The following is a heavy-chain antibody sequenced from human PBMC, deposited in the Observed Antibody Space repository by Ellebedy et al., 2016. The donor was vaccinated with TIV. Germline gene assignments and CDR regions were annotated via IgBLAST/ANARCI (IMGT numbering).Heavy chain of an antibody. CDR3: ARDVTVETGTTRFDV. CDR2: ISHDGSYK. V-gene: IGHV3-30*03. D-gene: IGHD1-7*01. Sequence: GESLKISXAASGFSFSSYGMHWVRQCPGKGLDWVAVISHDGSYKNYADSVRGRFTISRGNSQNTLFLQMNSLRVEDTAVYYCARDVTVETGTTRFDVWGRGTLVTVSS. J-gene: IGHJ2*01. CDR1: GFSFSSYG.